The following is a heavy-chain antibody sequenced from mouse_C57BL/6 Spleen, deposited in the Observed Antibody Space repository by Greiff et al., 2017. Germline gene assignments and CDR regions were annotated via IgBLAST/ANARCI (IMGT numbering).Heavy chain of an antibody. CDR1: EYEFPSHD. CDR2: INSDGGST. V-gene: IGHV5-2*03. Sequence: EVMLVESGGGLVQPGESLKLSCESNEYEFPSHDMSWVRKTPEKRLELVAAINSDGGSTYYPDTMERRFIISRDNTKKTLYLQMSSLRSEDTALYYCARHGRDYGNGGAMDYWGQGTSVTVSS. D-gene: IGHD2-1*01. J-gene: IGHJ4*01. CDR3: ARHGRDYGNGGAMDY.